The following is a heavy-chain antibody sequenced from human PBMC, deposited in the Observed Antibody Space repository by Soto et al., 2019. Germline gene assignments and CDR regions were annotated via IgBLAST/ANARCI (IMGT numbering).Heavy chain of an antibody. CDR3: ARRAATRKYYYYFKDG. CDR1: GGSISTYY. CDR2: ISYTGST. D-gene: IGHD2-15*01. Sequence: PSETLSLTCSVSGGSISTYYWSWIRQPPGKGLEWIGYISYTGSTNYNPSLKSRVTISVDTSKNQFSLRLSSVTAADTAVYYCARRAATRKYYYYFKDGWGKGTTVTFSS. J-gene: IGHJ6*03. V-gene: IGHV4-59*08.